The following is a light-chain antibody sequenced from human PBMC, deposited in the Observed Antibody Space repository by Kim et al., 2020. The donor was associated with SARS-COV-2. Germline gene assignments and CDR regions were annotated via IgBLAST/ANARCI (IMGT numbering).Light chain of an antibody. Sequence: ETVMTQSPDTLSVSPGERATLSCRASQSVTTKLAWYQQQKPGQPPRLLIYDASTRATGIPPRFSGSGSGTEFTLTISSLQAEDFAVYYCQKYDIWPPTFGQGTRLEIK. CDR3: QKYDIWPPT. CDR1: QSVTTK. CDR2: DAS. V-gene: IGKV3-15*01. J-gene: IGKJ5*01.